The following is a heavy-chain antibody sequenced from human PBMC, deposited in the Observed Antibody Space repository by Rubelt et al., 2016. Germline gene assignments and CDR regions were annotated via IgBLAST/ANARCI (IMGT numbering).Heavy chain of an antibody. CDR3: ARGHPSRRHMDV. V-gene: IGHV4-31*03. CDR1: GGSISSGGFY. CDR2: IYYTGST. J-gene: IGHJ6*03. Sequence: QVQLQESGPGLVTPSETLSLSCTVSGGSISSGGFYWSWVRQHSGKGLEWIGYIYYTGSTLYNPSLKSRVTVSLDASKNPFSLNLTSVAAADTARYFCARGHPSRRHMDVWGKGTTVTVSS.